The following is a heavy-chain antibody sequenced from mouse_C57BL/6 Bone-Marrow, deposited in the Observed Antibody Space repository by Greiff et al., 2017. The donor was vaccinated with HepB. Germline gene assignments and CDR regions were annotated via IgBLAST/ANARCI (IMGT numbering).Heavy chain of an antibody. Sequence: EVMLVESGGGLVQPGGSLSLSCAASGFTFTDYYMSWVRQPPGKALEWLGFIRNKANGYTSEYSASVKGRFTISRDNSQSILYLQMNALRAEDSATYYCARPGGGGGSCWYFDVWGTGTTVTVSS. V-gene: IGHV7-3*01. CDR3: ARPGGGGGSCWYFDV. J-gene: IGHJ1*03. CDR1: GFTFTDYY. CDR2: IRNKANGYTS. D-gene: IGHD1-1*02.